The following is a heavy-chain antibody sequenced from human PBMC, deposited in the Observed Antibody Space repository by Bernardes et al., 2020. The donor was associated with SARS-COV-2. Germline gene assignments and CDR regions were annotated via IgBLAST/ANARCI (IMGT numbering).Heavy chain of an antibody. CDR2: INQDGSDK. CDR1: GFTFSTFW. D-gene: IGHD6-6*01. CDR3: ARIYSTSSFDFDH. Sequence: GGSLRLSCAASGFTFSTFWMTWVRQAPGKGLEWVANINQDGSDKYYVDSVKGRFTISRDNAKNSLFMQMNTLRAEDTAVYYCARIYSTSSFDFDHWGQGNLVTVSS. J-gene: IGHJ4*02. V-gene: IGHV3-7*01.